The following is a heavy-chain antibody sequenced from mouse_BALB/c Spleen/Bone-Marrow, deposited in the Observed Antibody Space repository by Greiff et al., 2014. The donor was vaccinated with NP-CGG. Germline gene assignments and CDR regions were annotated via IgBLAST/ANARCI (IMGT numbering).Heavy chain of an antibody. CDR1: GYTFTSYY. CDR3: ARAAYDPYAMDY. J-gene: IGHJ4*01. V-gene: IGHV1S81*02. CDR2: INPNNDGT. D-gene: IGHD2-3*01. Sequence: LVEPGAELVKPGASVKLSCKASGYTFTSYYMYWVKQRPGQGLEWIGEINPNNDGTNFNEKFKSKATLTVDKSSSTAYMQLSSLTSEDSAVYYCARAAYDPYAMDYWGQGTSVTVSS.